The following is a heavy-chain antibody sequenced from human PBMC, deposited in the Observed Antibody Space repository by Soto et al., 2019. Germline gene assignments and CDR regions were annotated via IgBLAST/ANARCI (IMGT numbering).Heavy chain of an antibody. D-gene: IGHD5-12*01. CDR3: AREGLRIVAGTLDD. CDR1: GYTFTSYG. V-gene: IGHV1-46*01. J-gene: IGHJ4*02. CDR2: INPDGGFT. Sequence: ASVKVSCKASGYTFTSYGISWVRQAPGQGLEWMGIINPDGGFTNYAQRFQGRVTMTRDTSTSTVSMELSSLRSEDSAVYYCAREGLRIVAGTLDDWGQGTLVTVSS.